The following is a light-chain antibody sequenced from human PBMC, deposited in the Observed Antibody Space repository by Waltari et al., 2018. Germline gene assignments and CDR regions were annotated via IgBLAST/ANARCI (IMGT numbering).Light chain of an antibody. Sequence: EIVVTQSPGTLSVSPGERVTVSCRASQTITGSWLTWYHQKPGQAPRLLIYGASNRAPGIPDRFSGSGSGTDFTLTISRLEPEDSAVYYCQQYDGSVVTFGGGTKVEIK. J-gene: IGKJ4*01. CDR1: QTITGSW. CDR3: QQYDGSVVT. CDR2: GAS. V-gene: IGKV3-20*01.